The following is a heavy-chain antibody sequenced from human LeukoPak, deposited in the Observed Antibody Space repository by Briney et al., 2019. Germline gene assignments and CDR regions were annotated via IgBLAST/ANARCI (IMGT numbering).Heavy chain of an antibody. CDR1: GFTFSSYG. J-gene: IGHJ3*02. CDR3: ARDWVGVYAFDI. D-gene: IGHD3-16*01. V-gene: IGHV3-30*02. CDR2: IRSDASNK. Sequence: QPGGSLRLSCAASGFTFSSYGMHWVRQAPGKGLEWVAFIRSDASNKYYADPVKGRFTISRDNSKNTLYLQMNSLRAEDTAVYYCARDWVGVYAFDIWGQGTMVTVSS.